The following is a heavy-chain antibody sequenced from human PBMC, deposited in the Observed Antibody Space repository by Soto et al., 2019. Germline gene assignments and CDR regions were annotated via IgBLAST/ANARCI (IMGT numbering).Heavy chain of an antibody. Sequence: EVQLVESGGGLVQPGGSLRLSCAASGFTFSAHWMSWVRQAPGKGLEWVANIKQDGSEKYYGDSVKGRFTISRDNAKNSLYLQMNSLRAEDTAVYYCVAWLHPWGQGSLVTVSS. CDR1: GFTFSAHW. J-gene: IGHJ5*02. V-gene: IGHV3-7*02. CDR3: VAWLHP. CDR2: IKQDGSEK.